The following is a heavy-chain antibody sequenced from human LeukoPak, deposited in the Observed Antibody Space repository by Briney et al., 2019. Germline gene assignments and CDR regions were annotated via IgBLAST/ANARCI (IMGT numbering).Heavy chain of an antibody. V-gene: IGHV1-69*06. Sequence: SVKVSCKAFGSTFSSHAISWVRQAPGQGLEWMGGIIPIFGTANYAQKFQGRVTITADISTTTADLELSSLRSEDTAMYYCAREGLGTEMLKAFEYWGQGTLVTVSS. D-gene: IGHD5-18*01. CDR2: IIPIFGTA. CDR3: AREGLGTEMLKAFEY. J-gene: IGHJ4*02. CDR1: GSTFSSHA.